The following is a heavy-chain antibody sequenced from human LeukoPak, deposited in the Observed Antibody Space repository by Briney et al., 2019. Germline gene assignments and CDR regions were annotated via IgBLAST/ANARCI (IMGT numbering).Heavy chain of an antibody. Sequence: PSQTLSLTCTVSGGSISSVSYYWSWIRQPAGKGLEWIGRIYTTGRTNYNPSLKSPVTISLDTSKNHFSLKLSSVTAADTAVYYCARLIGDFHWYFDLWGRGTLVTVSS. CDR2: IYTTGRT. D-gene: IGHD4-17*01. CDR1: GGSISSVSYY. CDR3: ARLIGDFHWYFDL. V-gene: IGHV4-61*02. J-gene: IGHJ2*01.